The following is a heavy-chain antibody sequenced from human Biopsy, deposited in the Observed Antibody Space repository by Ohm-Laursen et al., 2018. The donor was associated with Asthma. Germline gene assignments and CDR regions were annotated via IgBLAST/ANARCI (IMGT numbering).Heavy chain of an antibody. CDR1: GYTLTDLS. CDR3: ASDFPKDYVRYNFQF. Sequence: ASVNASCKLSGYTLTDLSMPWVRQAPGQGLEWMGGHDLEEGGTVNAPRFQGRVTMTEDTSTDTAYMELSSLSSADPAVYYCASDFPKDYVRYNFQFWGQGTLVTVSS. CDR2: HDLEEGGT. D-gene: IGHD4-17*01. J-gene: IGHJ4*02. V-gene: IGHV1-24*01.